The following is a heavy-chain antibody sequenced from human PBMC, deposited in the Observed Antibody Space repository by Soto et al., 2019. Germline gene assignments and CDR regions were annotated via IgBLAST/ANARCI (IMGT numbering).Heavy chain of an antibody. CDR1: GYSFTSHW. V-gene: IGHV5-10-1*01. J-gene: IGHJ6*02. Sequence: PGESLKISCKGSGYSFTSHWISWVRQMPGKGLEWMGRIDPSDSYTNYSPPFQGHVTISADKSISTAYLQWSSLKASDTAMYYCASDVGGRVVPAAIAHYYYGMDVWGQGTTVTV. CDR2: IDPSDSYT. D-gene: IGHD2-2*01. CDR3: ASDVGGRVVPAAIAHYYYGMDV.